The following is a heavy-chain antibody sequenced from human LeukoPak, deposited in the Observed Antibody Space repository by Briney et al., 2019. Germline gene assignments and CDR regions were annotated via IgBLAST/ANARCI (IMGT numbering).Heavy chain of an antibody. V-gene: IGHV4-39*07. J-gene: IGHJ4*02. CDR1: GGSISSSSYY. D-gene: IGHD3-10*01. CDR2: IYYSGST. CDR3: ARAHSLWFGELQ. Sequence: SETLSLTCTVSGGSISSSSYYWGWIRQPPGKGLEWIGSIYYSGSTYYNPSLKSRVTISVDTSKNQFSLKLSSVTAADTAVYYCARAHSLWFGELQWGQGTLVTVSS.